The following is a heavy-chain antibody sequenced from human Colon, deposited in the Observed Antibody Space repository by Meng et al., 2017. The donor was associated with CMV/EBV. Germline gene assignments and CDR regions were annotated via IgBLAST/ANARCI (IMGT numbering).Heavy chain of an antibody. CDR1: GGSISSGNHH. Sequence: TVSGGSISSGNHHWSWIRQHPGKGLEWIASIYNSETTYYNPSLTSRVTMSVDSSKNQFFLNLNSVTAADTAIYYCATYYAGRGGHGPWGQGTLVTVSS. V-gene: IGHV4-31*02. J-gene: IGHJ5*02. CDR2: IYNSETT. CDR3: ATYYAGRGGHGP. D-gene: IGHD3-10*01.